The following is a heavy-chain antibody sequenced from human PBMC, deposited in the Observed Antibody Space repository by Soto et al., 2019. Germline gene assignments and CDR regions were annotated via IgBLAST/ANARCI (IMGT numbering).Heavy chain of an antibody. Sequence: QVQLQESGPGLVKPSETLSLTCTVSGGSISSYYWSWIRQPPGKGLEWIGYIYYGGSTNYNPSLKCRVSRSVDTAKNQISLKLRSVTAVDTAVYYWARGYSSGWMGEFDPWGQGTLVSVSS. D-gene: IGHD6-19*01. J-gene: IGHJ5*02. V-gene: IGHV4-59*08. CDR1: GGSISSYY. CDR3: ARGYSSGWMGEFDP. CDR2: IYYGGST.